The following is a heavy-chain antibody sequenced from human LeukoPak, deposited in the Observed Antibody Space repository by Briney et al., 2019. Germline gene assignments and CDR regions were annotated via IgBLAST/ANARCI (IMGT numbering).Heavy chain of an antibody. D-gene: IGHD5-24*01. CDR3: ARLEMATIHLAEYFQH. J-gene: IGHJ1*01. CDR2: IYYSGST. Sequence: PSETLSLTCTVSGGSISSHYWSWIRQPPGKGLEWIGYIYYSGSTNYNPSLKSRVTISVDTSKNQFSLKLSSVTAADTAVYYCARLEMATIHLAEYFQHWGQGTLVTVSS. CDR1: GGSISSHY. V-gene: IGHV4-59*11.